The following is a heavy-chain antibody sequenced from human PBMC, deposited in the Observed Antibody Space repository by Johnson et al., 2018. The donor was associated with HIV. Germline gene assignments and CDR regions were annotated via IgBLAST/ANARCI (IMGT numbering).Heavy chain of an antibody. J-gene: IGHJ3*02. Sequence: VQLVESGGGLVQPGRSLRLSCAASGFTFDDYAMHWVRQAPGKGLEWVSGISWNSGSIGYADSVQGRFTISRDNAKNTLYLQMNSLRAEDTAVYHCAREGAWEVRPGAFDIWGQGTTVTVSS. CDR3: AREGAWEVRPGAFDI. CDR2: ISWNSGSI. V-gene: IGHV3-9*01. CDR1: GFTFDDYA. D-gene: IGHD1-26*01.